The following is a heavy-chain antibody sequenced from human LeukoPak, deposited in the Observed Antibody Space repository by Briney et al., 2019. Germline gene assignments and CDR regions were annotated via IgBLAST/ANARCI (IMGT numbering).Heavy chain of an antibody. V-gene: IGHV4-59*01. J-gene: IGHJ5*02. CDR3: ARSQDVLLWFGESVNWFDP. D-gene: IGHD3-10*01. CDR2: IYYSGST. Sequence: SETLSLTCTVSGGSISSYYWSWIRQPPGKGLEWIGYIYYSGSTNYNPSLKSRVTISVDTSKNQFSLKLSSMTAADTAVYYCARSQDVLLWFGESVNWFDPWGQGTLVTVSS. CDR1: GGSISSYY.